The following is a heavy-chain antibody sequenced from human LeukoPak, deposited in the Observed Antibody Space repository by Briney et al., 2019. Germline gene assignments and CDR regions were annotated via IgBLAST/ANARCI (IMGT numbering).Heavy chain of an antibody. CDR2: INHSGST. CDR1: GGSIRSGGYY. J-gene: IGHJ6*03. V-gene: IGHV4-39*01. Sequence: SQTLSLTCTVSGGSIRSGGYYWSWIRQPPGKGLEWIGEINHSGSTNYNPSLKSRVTISVDTSKNQFSLKLSSVTAADTAVYYCARHVTIFGVVITNYYYYMDVWGKGTTVTVSS. CDR3: ARHVTIFGVVITNYYYYMDV. D-gene: IGHD3-3*01.